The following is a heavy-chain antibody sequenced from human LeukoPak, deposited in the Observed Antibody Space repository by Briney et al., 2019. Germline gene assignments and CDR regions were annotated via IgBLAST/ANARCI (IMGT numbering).Heavy chain of an antibody. CDR3: ARGFGSGSFYF. CDR1: GFALKNYG. CDR2: ISPRDTTT. J-gene: IGHJ4*02. V-gene: IGHV3-48*04. Sequence: GGSLRLSCAISGFALKNYGVNWVRQAPGKGLEWVSKISPRDTTTYYAESVKGRFTVSRDDSKNSLYLQMNNLRAEGTAVYYCARGFGSGSFYFWGQGILVTVSS. D-gene: IGHD3-10*01.